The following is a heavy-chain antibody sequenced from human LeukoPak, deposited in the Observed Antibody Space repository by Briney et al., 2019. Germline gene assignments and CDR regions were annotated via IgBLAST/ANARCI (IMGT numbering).Heavy chain of an antibody. J-gene: IGHJ3*02. CDR1: GFTFSSYA. CDR3: AKDWDERDCSSTSCFNDAFDI. CDR2: ISGSGGST. V-gene: IGHV3-23*01. Sequence: PGGSLRLSCAASGFTFSSYAMSWVRQAPGKGLEWVSAISGSGGSTFYADSVKGRFTISRDNSKNTLYLQMNSLRAEDKAVYYCAKDWDERDCSSTSCFNDAFDIWGQGTMVTVSS. D-gene: IGHD2-2*01.